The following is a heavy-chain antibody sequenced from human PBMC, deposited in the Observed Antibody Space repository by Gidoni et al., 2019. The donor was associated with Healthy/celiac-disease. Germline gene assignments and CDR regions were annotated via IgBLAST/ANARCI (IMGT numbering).Heavy chain of an antibody. CDR3: AGDAGELLWFGESTGGGVY. CDR2: ISSSTSNI. CDR1: GFTFSSYS. V-gene: IGHV3-21*01. D-gene: IGHD3-10*01. J-gene: IGHJ4*02. Sequence: EVKLVESGGGLVKPGGSLRLSCAASGFTFSSYSMNWVRQAPGKGLAGFSSISSSTSNIDYAASVKGRFTISRDNAKHSLYLQRNSLRAEDTAVYYCAGDAGELLWFGESTGGGVYWGQGTLVTVSS.